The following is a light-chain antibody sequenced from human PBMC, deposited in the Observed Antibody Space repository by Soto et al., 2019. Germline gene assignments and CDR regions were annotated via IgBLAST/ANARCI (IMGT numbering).Light chain of an antibody. J-gene: IGKJ4*01. V-gene: IGKV3-11*01. CDR3: QQRSNWPLT. CDR2: DAS. Sequence: ILLTKSQATLSLSPGKRATRSCRASQSVSSYLAWYQQKPGQAPRLLIYDASNRATGIPARFSGSGSGTDFTLTISSLEPEDFAVYYCQQRSNWPLTFGGGTKVDIK. CDR1: QSVSSY.